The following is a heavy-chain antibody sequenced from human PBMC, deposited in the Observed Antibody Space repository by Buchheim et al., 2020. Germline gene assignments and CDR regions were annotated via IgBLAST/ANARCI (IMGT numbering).Heavy chain of an antibody. CDR1: GFTFNSYG. CDR2: LSYHGRIK. J-gene: IGHJ6*02. Sequence: QVQLVESGGGVVQPGTSLRLSCGASGFTFNSYGMHWVRQAPGKGLEWVAVLSYHGRIKYYADSVKGRFTISRDNSKNLVYLQMNSLRAEDTAVYYCANAYYYGSGSYYSELGYYYGMDVWGQGT. D-gene: IGHD3-10*01. CDR3: ANAYYYGSGSYYSELGYYYGMDV. V-gene: IGHV3-30*18.